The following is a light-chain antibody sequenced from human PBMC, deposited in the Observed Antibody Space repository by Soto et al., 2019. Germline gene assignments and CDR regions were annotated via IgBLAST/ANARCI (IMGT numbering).Light chain of an antibody. V-gene: IGLV1-51*01. CDR3: ASWDSSLRVVV. CDR1: SSSSGKNF. J-gene: IGLJ2*01. CDR2: EDN. Sequence: QSALTQPPSVSAAPGQKVTISCSGSSSSSGKNFVSWYQQVARTAPKLLIYEDNKRPSGIPDRFSGSKSGTSATLGITGLQTGDEAEYYCASWDSSLRVVVFGGGTKLTVL.